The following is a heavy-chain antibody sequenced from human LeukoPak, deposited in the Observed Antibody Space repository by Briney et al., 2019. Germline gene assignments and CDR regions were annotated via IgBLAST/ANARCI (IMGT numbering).Heavy chain of an antibody. Sequence: ASVKVSCKASGYTFTDYYMNWVRQAPGQGLELMGWINPKSGGTKYAQKFQGWVTMTRDTSISTAYMEMSSLTSDDTAVYYCARGVYGGQLDPWGQGTLVTVSS. D-gene: IGHD4-23*01. V-gene: IGHV1-2*04. J-gene: IGHJ5*02. CDR3: ARGVYGGQLDP. CDR1: GYTFTDYY. CDR2: INPKSGGT.